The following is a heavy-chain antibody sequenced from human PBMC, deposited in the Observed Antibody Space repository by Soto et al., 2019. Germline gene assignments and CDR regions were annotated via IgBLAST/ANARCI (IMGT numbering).Heavy chain of an antibody. CDR1: GFSFSTYG. CDR3: VKFSGRDYHYYYMDV. CDR2: VGSGGST. J-gene: IGHJ6*03. Sequence: DVQLLESGGGLAQRGGSMRLSCAAFGFSFSTYGMTWVRQAPGKGLEWVSYVGSGGSTYYAVSLKSRFTISRDNSKNPRFLPMTILIAEDPTVYYCVKFSGRDYHYYYMDVWGNGITVTVSS. D-gene: IGHD1-26*01. V-gene: IGHV3-23*01.